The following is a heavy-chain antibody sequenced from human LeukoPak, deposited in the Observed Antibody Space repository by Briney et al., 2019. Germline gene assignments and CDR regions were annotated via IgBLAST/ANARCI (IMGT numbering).Heavy chain of an antibody. D-gene: IGHD3-3*01. CDR2: ISGSGGST. V-gene: IGHV3-23*01. CDR1: GFTFSSYA. J-gene: IGHJ4*02. Sequence: GTSLRLSCAASGFTFSSYAMSWVRQAPGKGLEWVSAISGSGGSTYYADSVKGRFTISRDNSKNTLYLQMNSLRAEDTAVYYCAKERDYDFWSGYPIDYWGQGTLVTVSS. CDR3: AKERDYDFWSGYPIDY.